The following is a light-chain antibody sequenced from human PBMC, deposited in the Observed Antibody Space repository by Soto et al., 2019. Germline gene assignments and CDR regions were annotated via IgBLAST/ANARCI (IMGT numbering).Light chain of an antibody. J-gene: IGKJ4*01. V-gene: IGKV3D-20*01. CDR3: QQYGSSPLT. CDR1: QRVSSSY. CDR2: DAS. Sequence: EIVLTQSPASLSLSPGERATLSCGASQRVSSSYLAWYQQKPGLAPRLLIYDASSRATGIPDRFSGSGSGTDFTLTISRLEPEDFAVYYCQQYGSSPLTFGRGTKVEIK.